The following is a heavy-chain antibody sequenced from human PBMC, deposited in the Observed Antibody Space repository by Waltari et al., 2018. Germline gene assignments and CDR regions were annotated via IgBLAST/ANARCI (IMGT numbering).Heavy chain of an antibody. J-gene: IGHJ5*02. CDR2: INSDGSNT. D-gene: IGHD6-13*01. V-gene: IGHV3-74*01. CDR1: GFPFTSPW. CDR3: AGGPQSGASSAWYGWFDP. Sequence: EVQLVESGGNLVQPGGSLRLSCAASGFPFTSPWMHWVRQAPGKGLVWVSRINSDGSNTRYADSVKGRFTISRDNAKNTLYLEMNSLRAEDTAVYFCAGGPQSGASSAWYGWFDPWGQGTLVTVSS.